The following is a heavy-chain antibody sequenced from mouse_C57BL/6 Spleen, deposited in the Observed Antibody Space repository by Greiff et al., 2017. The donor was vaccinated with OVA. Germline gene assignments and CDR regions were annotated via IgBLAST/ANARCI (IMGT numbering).Heavy chain of an antibody. V-gene: IGHV1-50*01. CDR1: GYTFTSYW. Sequence: VQLQQPGAELVKPGASVKLSCKASGYTFTSYWMQWVKQRPGQGLEWIGEIDPSDSYTNYNQKFKGKATLTVDTSSSTAYMQLSSLTSEDSAVYYCARQGYYGSSWVFAYWGQGTLVTVSA. CDR2: IDPSDSYT. CDR3: ARQGYYGSSWVFAY. D-gene: IGHD1-1*01. J-gene: IGHJ3*01.